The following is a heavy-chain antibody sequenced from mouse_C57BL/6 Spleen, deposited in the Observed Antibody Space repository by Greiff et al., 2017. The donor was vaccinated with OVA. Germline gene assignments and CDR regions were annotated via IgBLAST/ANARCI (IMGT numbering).Heavy chain of an antibody. D-gene: IGHD4-1*01. J-gene: IGHJ2*01. CDR3: TTDWDEDD. Sequence: EVKLQESGAELVRPGASVKLSCTASGFNIKDDYMHWVKQRPEQGLEWIGWIDPENGDTEYASKFQGKATITADTSSNTAYLQLSSLTSEDTAVYYCTTDWDEDDWGQGTTLTVSS. V-gene: IGHV14-4*01. CDR2: IDPENGDT. CDR1: GFNIKDDY.